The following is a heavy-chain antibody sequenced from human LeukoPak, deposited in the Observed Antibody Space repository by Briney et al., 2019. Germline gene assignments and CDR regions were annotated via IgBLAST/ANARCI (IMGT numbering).Heavy chain of an antibody. J-gene: IGHJ4*02. CDR1: AFIFSGHW. D-gene: IGHD6-6*01. CDR3: AREGAYSSSSDVDY. Sequence: SLRLSCEGSAFIFSGHWMNWVRQTPGKGLEWVANIKQDGSAKYYVDSVKGRFTISRDNVKNALYLQMSSLRAEDTAVYYCAREGAYSSSSDVDYWGQGTLVTVSS. V-gene: IGHV3-7*01. CDR2: IKQDGSAK.